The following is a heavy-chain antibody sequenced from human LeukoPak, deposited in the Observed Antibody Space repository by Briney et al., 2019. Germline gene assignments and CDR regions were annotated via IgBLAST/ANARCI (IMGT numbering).Heavy chain of an antibody. Sequence: SETLSLTCTVSGGSISSDYWSWIRKPPRKGLDWIGYIYYSGSANYNPSLKSRVTISVDTSKNQFSLKLSSVTAADTAVYYCARIPRDDYIYYYYMDVWGKGTTVTVSS. CDR1: GGSISSDY. CDR2: IYYSGSA. D-gene: IGHD5-24*01. CDR3: ARIPRDDYIYYYYMDV. V-gene: IGHV4-59*01. J-gene: IGHJ6*03.